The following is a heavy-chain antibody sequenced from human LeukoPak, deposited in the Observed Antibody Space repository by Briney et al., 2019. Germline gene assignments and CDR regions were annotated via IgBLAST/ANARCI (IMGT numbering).Heavy chain of an antibody. CDR2: ISGSGGST. CDR3: AKWHIYDYIWGSYPSFDY. V-gene: IGHV3-23*01. D-gene: IGHD3-16*02. J-gene: IGHJ4*02. Sequence: GGSLRLSCAASGFTFSSFAMSWVRQAPGKGLEWVSAISGSGGSTYYADSVKGRFTISRDNSKNTLYLQMSSLRPEDTAVYYCAKWHIYDYIWGSYPSFDYWGQGTLVTVPS. CDR1: GFTFSSFA.